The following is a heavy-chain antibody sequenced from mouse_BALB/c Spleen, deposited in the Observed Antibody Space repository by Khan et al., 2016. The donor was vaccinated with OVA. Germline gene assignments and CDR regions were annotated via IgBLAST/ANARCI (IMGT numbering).Heavy chain of an antibody. V-gene: IGHV1S136*01. Sequence: VQLQQSGPELVKPGASVKMSCKASGYTFTSYVMHWVKQKPGQGLEWIGYINFYNDGTKYNEKFKGKATLTSDKASSKAYMELSSLTSEDSAVYYCARIHYGSSLDYWGQGTTLTVSS. D-gene: IGHD1-1*01. CDR3: ARIHYGSSLDY. CDR1: GYTFTSYV. J-gene: IGHJ2*01. CDR2: INFYNDGT.